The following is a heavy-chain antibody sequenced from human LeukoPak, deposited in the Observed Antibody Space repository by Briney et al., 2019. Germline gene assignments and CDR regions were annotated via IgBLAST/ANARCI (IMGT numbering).Heavy chain of an antibody. CDR2: IWYDGSNK. D-gene: IGHD3-22*01. CDR1: GFTFSSYG. CDR3: AVDSRNYRGAFDI. J-gene: IGHJ3*02. V-gene: IGHV3-33*01. Sequence: GGSLRLSCAASGFTFSSYGMHWVRQAPGKGLEWVAVIWYDGSNKYYADSVKGRFTISRDNSKNTLYLQMNSLRVEDTAVYYCAVDSRNYRGAFDIWGQGTMVTVSS.